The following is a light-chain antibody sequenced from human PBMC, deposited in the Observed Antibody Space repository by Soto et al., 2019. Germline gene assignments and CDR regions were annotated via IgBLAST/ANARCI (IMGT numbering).Light chain of an antibody. J-gene: IGKJ2*01. Sequence: EIVLTQSPGTLSLYPGERATLSCRASQSVTSSYLAWYQQKPGQAPRLLIYGASNRATGIPDRFSGSGSGTDFTLTISRLEPEDFAVYYCQQYGRSPGTFGQGTKLEMK. CDR3: QQYGRSPGT. CDR2: GAS. CDR1: QSVTSSY. V-gene: IGKV3-20*01.